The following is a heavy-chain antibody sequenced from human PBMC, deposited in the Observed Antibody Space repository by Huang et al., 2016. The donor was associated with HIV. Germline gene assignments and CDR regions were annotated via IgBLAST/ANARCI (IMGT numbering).Heavy chain of an antibody. D-gene: IGHD5-18*01. CDR3: ARGVGNSNRGFDI. Sequence: QVQLVQSGAEMKKSGSSVKVSCKASGGTVSSFSFTWVRQAPGHGLEWIGVIIPLHDTTDLAKKFRGRVTLTADESTNTAFMELSGLTSQDTAVYYCARGVGNSNRGFDIWGQGTLVTVS. V-gene: IGHV1-69*13. CDR2: IIPLHDTT. J-gene: IGHJ4*02. CDR1: GGTVSSFS.